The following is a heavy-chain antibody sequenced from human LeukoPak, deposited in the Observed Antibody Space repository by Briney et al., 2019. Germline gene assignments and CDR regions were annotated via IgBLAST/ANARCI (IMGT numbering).Heavy chain of an antibody. D-gene: IGHD2-8*01. Sequence: AASVKVSCKASGYTFTSYDINWVRQATGQGLEWMGWMNPNSGNTGYAQKFQGRVTMTRNTSISTAYMELSSLRSEDTAVYYCAREGGGIVLMVTDAFDIWGQGTMVTVSS. V-gene: IGHV1-8*01. CDR1: GYTFTSYD. J-gene: IGHJ3*02. CDR3: AREGGGIVLMVTDAFDI. CDR2: MNPNSGNT.